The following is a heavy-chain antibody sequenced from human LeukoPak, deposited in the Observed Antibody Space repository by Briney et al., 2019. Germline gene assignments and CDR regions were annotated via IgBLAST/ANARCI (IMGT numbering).Heavy chain of an antibody. D-gene: IGHD3-3*01. J-gene: IGHJ4*02. Sequence: ASVKVSCKASGYTFTTYGISWVRQAPGQGLEWRGWISADNGNTNYAQKFQGIIIMTTDTSTSTAFMEMKSLKSDDTAVYYCARGSLRFLEWSADYWGQGTLVTVPS. CDR2: ISADNGNT. V-gene: IGHV1-18*01. CDR1: GYTFTTYG. CDR3: ARGSLRFLEWSADY.